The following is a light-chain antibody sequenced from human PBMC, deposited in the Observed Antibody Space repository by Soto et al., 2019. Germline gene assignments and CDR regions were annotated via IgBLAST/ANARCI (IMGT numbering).Light chain of an antibody. V-gene: IGLV2-14*01. CDR3: SSYTSSTTLAV. CDR2: DVS. J-gene: IGLJ1*01. CDR1: SSDVGGYNY. Sequence: QSVLTQPASVSGSPGQSITISCTGTSSDVGGYNYVSWYQQHPGKAPKLMIYDVSNRPSGVSNRFSGSKSGNTASLTISGLQAEDEADYYCSSYTSSTTLAVFGTGPKVPVL.